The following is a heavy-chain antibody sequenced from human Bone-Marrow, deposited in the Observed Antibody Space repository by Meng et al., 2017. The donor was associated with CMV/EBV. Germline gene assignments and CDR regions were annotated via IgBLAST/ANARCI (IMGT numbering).Heavy chain of an antibody. CDR3: ATDPDYPQVPRYQLPP. CDR2: ISSSSSYI. D-gene: IGHD2-2*01. J-gene: IGHJ5*02. CDR1: GFTFSSYA. Sequence: GESLKISCAASGFTFSSYAMHWVRQAPGKGLEWVSSISSSSSYIYYADSVKGRFTISRDNAKNSLYLQMNSLRAEDTAVYYCATDPDYPQVPRYQLPPWGQGPLVSFYS. V-gene: IGHV3-21*01.